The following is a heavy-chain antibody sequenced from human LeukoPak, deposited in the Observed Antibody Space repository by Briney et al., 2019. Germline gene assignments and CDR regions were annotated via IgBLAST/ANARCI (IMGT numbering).Heavy chain of an antibody. CDR2: IRYDGSNK. Sequence: GGSLRLSCAASGFTFSSYGMHWVRQAPGKGLEWVAFIRYDGSNKYYADSVKGRFTISRDNSKNTLYLEMNSLRAEDTAVYYCAKEGYSSSWNADFDYWGQGTLVIVSS. CDR1: GFTFSSYG. D-gene: IGHD6-13*01. CDR3: AKEGYSSSWNADFDY. V-gene: IGHV3-30*02. J-gene: IGHJ4*02.